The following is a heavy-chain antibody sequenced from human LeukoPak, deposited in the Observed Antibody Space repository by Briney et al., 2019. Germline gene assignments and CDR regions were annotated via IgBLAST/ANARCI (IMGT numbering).Heavy chain of an antibody. J-gene: IGHJ3*02. CDR1: GGSISSGSYY. CDR2: IYTSGST. Sequence: SETLSLTCTVSGGSISSGSYYWSWTRQPAGRGLEWIGRIYTSGSTNYNPSLKSRVTISVDTSKNQFSLKLSSVTAADTAVYYCARDRVHYDSSGYYCAFDIWGQGTMVTVSS. D-gene: IGHD3-22*01. CDR3: ARDRVHYDSSGYYCAFDI. V-gene: IGHV4-61*02.